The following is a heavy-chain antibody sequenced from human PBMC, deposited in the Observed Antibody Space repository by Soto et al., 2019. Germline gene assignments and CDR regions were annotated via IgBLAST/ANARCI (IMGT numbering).Heavy chain of an antibody. Sequence: QVQLVESGGGLVQPGRSLRLSCAASGFTFSSYGMHWVRQAPGKGLEWVAVISYDGSNKYYADSVKGRFTISRDNSKNTLYLQMNSLRAEDTAVYYCAKDGKQDGSDYWGQGTLVTFSA. V-gene: IGHV3-30*18. D-gene: IGHD1-26*01. CDR3: AKDGKQDGSDY. CDR2: ISYDGSNK. J-gene: IGHJ4*02. CDR1: GFTFSSYG.